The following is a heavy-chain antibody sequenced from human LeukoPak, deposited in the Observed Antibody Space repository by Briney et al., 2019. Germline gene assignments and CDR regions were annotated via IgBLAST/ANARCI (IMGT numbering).Heavy chain of an antibody. D-gene: IGHD1-26*01. CDR2: FDPEDGET. J-gene: IGHJ4*02. Sequence: GASVKVSCRVSGYTLTDLSIHWARQAPGKGLEWLGGFDPEDGETVYAQKFQGRVTMTEDTSSDTAFMDLSSLRSEDTAIYYCATSPRVGATVFAFEYWGQGTLVTVSS. V-gene: IGHV1-24*01. CDR1: GYTLTDLS. CDR3: ATSPRVGATVFAFEY.